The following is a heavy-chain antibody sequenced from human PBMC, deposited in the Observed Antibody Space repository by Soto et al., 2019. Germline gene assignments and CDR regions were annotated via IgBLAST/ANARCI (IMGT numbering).Heavy chain of an antibody. D-gene: IGHD3-3*01. V-gene: IGHV4-59*12. CDR1: GGSISSYY. CDR2: IYYSGST. Sequence: SETLSLTCTVSGGSISSYYWSWIRQPPGKGLEWTGTIYYSGSTYYNPSLKSRVIISVDRSKNQFSLKVRSVTAADTAVYYCARETYGHYVGYFDPWGQGIQVTVSS. J-gene: IGHJ5*02. CDR3: ARETYGHYVGYFDP.